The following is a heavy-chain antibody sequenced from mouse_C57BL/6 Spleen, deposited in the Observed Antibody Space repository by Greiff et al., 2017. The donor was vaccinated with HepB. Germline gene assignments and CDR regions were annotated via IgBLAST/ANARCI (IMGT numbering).Heavy chain of an antibody. J-gene: IGHJ2*01. V-gene: IGHV1-42*01. D-gene: IGHD2-5*01. CDR2: INPSTGGT. CDR3: ARYSNPWNY. CDR1: GYSFTGYY. Sequence: VQLKQSGPELVKPGASVKISCKASGYSFTGYYMNWVKQSPEKSLEWIGEINPSTGGTTYNQKFKAKATLTVDKSSSTAYMQLKSLTSEDSAVYYCARYSNPWNYWGQGTTLTVSS.